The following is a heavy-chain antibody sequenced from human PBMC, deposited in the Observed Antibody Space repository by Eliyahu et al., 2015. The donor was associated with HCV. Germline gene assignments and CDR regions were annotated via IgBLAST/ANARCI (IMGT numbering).Heavy chain of an antibody. CDR3: ARLRAAEDLLHYYYYGLDV. CDR2: ISRSSSYT. V-gene: IGHV3-11*06. J-gene: IGHJ6*02. CDR1: GFTFXEYS. Sequence: QVQLVESGGGLVKPGGSLRLSCVASGFTFXEYSXXWIRQSPGKGLEWVSYISRSSSYTNYADSVKGQFTISRDNAKSSLYLQMSSLRVEDTAVYYCARLRAAEDLLHYYYYGLDVWGQGTTVTVSS. D-gene: IGHD6-13*01.